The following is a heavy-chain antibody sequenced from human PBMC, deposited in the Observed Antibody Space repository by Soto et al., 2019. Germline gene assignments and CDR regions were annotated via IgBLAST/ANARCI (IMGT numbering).Heavy chain of an antibody. V-gene: IGHV1-3*05. CDR1: GYTFTAYA. J-gene: IGHJ4*02. D-gene: IGHD6-19*01. Sequence: QVQLVQSGAEEKKPGASVKVSCKASGYTFTAYAMHWVRQAPGQRLEWMGWINAGNGNTKYSQKFQGRVTITRDTSASTAYMELSSMRSGDTAVYYCARAVAVPADFNYWGQGTLVTVSS. CDR2: INAGNGNT. CDR3: ARAVAVPADFNY.